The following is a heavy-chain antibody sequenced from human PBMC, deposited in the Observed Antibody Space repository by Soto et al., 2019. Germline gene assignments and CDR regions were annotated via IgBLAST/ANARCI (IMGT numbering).Heavy chain of an antibody. CDR3: TREMMKPQWHAFDI. Sequence: GGSLRLSCVASGFSFSNYGMSWVRQAPGKGLEWVAVIWHDSSSKFYADSVRGRFTISRDNSKNTLFLQMSGLGADDTAVYYCTREMMKPQWHAFDIWGRGTTVTVSS. CDR1: GFSFSNYG. J-gene: IGHJ3*02. CDR2: IWHDSSSK. V-gene: IGHV3-33*01. D-gene: IGHD2-8*01.